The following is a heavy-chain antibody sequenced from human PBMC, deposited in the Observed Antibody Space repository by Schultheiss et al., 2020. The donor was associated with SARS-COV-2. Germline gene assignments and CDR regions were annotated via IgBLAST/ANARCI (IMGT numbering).Heavy chain of an antibody. D-gene: IGHD1-20*01. Sequence: SETLSLTCAVYGGSFSGYYWSWIRQPPGKGLEWIGYIYYSGSTYYNPSLKSRVTISVDTSKNQFSLKLSSVTAADTAVYYCGGNWNDGYYYGMDVWGQGTTVTVSS. V-gene: IGHV4-34*01. CDR1: GGSFSGYY. J-gene: IGHJ6*02. CDR3: GGNWNDGYYYGMDV. CDR2: IYYSGST.